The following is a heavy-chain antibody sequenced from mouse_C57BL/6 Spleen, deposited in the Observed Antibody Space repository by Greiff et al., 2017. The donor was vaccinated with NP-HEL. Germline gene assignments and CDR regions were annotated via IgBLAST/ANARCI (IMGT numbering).Heavy chain of an antibody. D-gene: IGHD2-4*01. CDR2: IYPGDGDT. CDR3: LTNDYDRYFDV. J-gene: IGHJ1*03. V-gene: IGHV1-82*01. Sequence: QVQLQQSGPELVKPGASVKISCKASGYAFSSSWMNWVKQRPGKGLEWIGRIYPGDGDTNYNGKFKGKATLTADKSSSTAYMQLSSLTSEDSAVYFCLTNDYDRYFDVWGTGTTVTVSS. CDR1: GYAFSSSW.